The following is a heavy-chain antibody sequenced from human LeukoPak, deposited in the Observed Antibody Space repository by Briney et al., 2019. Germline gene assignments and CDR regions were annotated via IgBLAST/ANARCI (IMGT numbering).Heavy chain of an antibody. CDR2: IIPILGIA. D-gene: IGHD1-1*01. V-gene: IGHV1-69*04. Sequence: GASVKVSCKASGGTFSSYAISWVRQAPGQGLEWMGRIIPILGIANYAQKFQGRVTITADKSTSTAYMELSSLRSEDTAVYYCARAGENNWDECYFDYWGQGTLVTVSS. CDR3: ARAGENNWDECYFDY. J-gene: IGHJ4*02. CDR1: GGTFSSYA.